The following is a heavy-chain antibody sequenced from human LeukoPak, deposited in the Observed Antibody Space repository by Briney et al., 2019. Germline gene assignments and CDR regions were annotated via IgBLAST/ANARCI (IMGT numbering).Heavy chain of an antibody. CDR3: ARDPSHLILFDY. CDR2: ISSSGST. CDR1: GDSYSSPY. J-gene: IGHJ4*02. D-gene: IGHD2-21*01. V-gene: IGHV4-4*07. Sequence: SETLSLTCTVSGDSYSSPYWSWIRQPAGKGLEWIGRISSSGSTYYNPSLKSRVTISVDTSKNQLSLKLSSVTAADTAVYYCARDPSHLILFDYWGQGTLVTVSS.